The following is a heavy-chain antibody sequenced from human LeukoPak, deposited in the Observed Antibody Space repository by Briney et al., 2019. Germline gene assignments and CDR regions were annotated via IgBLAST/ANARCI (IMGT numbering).Heavy chain of an antibody. D-gene: IGHD2-2*01. CDR2: IYYSGST. CDR3: AGRSYQLLMYAFDI. Sequence: SETLSLTCTVSGGSISSYYWSWIRQPPGKGLEWIGYIYYSGSTNYNPSLKSRVTISVDTSKNQFSLKLSSVTAADTAVYYCAGRSYQLLMYAFDIWGQGTMVTVSS. V-gene: IGHV4-59*08. J-gene: IGHJ3*02. CDR1: GGSISSYY.